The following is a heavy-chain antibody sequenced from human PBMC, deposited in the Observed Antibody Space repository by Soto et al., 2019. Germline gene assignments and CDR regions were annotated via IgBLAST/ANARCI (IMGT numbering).Heavy chain of an antibody. J-gene: IGHJ3*02. V-gene: IGHV1-8*01. Sequence: ASVKVSCKASGYTFTSYDINWVRQATGQGLEWMGWMNPNSGNTGYAQKFQGRVTMTEDTSTDTAYMELSSLRSEDTAVYYCARGRSLWFGRNDALAIWGQGTMVTVSS. CDR2: MNPNSGNT. CDR1: GYTFTSYD. D-gene: IGHD3-10*01. CDR3: ARGRSLWFGRNDALAI.